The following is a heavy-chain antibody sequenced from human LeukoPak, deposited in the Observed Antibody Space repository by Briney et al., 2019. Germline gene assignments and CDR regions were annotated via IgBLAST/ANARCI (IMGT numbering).Heavy chain of an antibody. CDR2: INPKSGGT. Sequence: ASVKVSCKASSYTFTRYGISWVRQAPGQGLEWMGWINPKSGGTNYAQKFQGRVTMTRDTSISTVYMELSRLRSDDTAVYYCARGRSDRLWFGESIRNPYYYMDVWGKGTTVTISS. J-gene: IGHJ6*03. V-gene: IGHV1-2*02. D-gene: IGHD3-10*01. CDR3: ARGRSDRLWFGESIRNPYYYMDV. CDR1: SYTFTRYG.